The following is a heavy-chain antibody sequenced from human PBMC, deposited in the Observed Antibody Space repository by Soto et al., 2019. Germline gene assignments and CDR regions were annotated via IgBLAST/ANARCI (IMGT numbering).Heavy chain of an antibody. V-gene: IGHV1-18*01. D-gene: IGHD3-22*01. CDR3: ARDTHYDGSGAYPDY. CDR2: ISTYNDKT. Sequence: QVHLVQSGAEVKKPGASVKVSCKASGYTFSTYGISWVRQAPGQGLEWMGWISTYNDKTNYAQKVQGRVTMTTDTSXXTAYMELRSLRSDDTAMYYCARDTHYDGSGAYPDYWGQGTLVTVSS. J-gene: IGHJ4*02. CDR1: GYTFSTYG.